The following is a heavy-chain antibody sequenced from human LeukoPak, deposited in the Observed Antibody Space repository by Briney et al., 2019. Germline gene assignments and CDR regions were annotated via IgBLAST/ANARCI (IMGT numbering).Heavy chain of an antibody. J-gene: IGHJ4*02. CDR1: GFTVSSNY. V-gene: IGHV3-53*01. D-gene: IGHD3-22*01. CDR3: ARGGGYYDSSGYPYFDY. Sequence: PGGSLRLSCAASGFTVSSNYMSWVRQAPGKGLEWVSVIYSGGSTYYADSVKGRFTISRDNSENTLYLQMNSLRAEDTAVYYCARGGGYYDSSGYPYFDYWGQGTLVTVSS. CDR2: IYSGGST.